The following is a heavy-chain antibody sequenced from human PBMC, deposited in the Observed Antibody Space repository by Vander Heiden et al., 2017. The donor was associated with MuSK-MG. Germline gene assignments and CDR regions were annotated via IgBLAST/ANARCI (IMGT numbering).Heavy chain of an antibody. Sequence: QVQLVQSGAEVKKPGSSVKVSCKASGGTFSSYTISWVRQAPGQGLEWMGRIIPILGIANYAQKFQGRVTITADKSTSTAYMELSSLRSEDTAVYYCARDKHTARGNYYYYYMDVWGQGTTVTVSS. CDR3: ARDKHTARGNYYYYYMDV. V-gene: IGHV1-69*08. CDR1: GGTFSSYT. J-gene: IGHJ6*03. CDR2: IIPILGIA. D-gene: IGHD5-18*01.